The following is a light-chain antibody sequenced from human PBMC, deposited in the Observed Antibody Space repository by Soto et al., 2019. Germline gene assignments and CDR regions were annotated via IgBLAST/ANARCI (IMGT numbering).Light chain of an antibody. Sequence: DIQMTQSPSTLSASVGDRVTITCRASQSISSWLAWYQQKPGKAPKLLIHAASSLQSGVPSRFSGSGSGTDFTLTINSLQPEDFATYYCQQAYSFPITFGQGTRLEIK. CDR3: QQAYSFPIT. V-gene: IGKV1-12*01. CDR1: QSISSW. CDR2: AAS. J-gene: IGKJ5*01.